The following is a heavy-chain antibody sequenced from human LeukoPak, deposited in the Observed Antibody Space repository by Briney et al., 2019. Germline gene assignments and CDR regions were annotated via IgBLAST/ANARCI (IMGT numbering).Heavy chain of an antibody. CDR2: IKQDGGEK. CDR1: GFTFSSYW. CDR3: AREGGDDFWSENYYYMDV. J-gene: IGHJ6*03. Sequence: GGSLRLSCAASGFTFSSYWMSWVRQAPGKGLEWVANIKQDGGEKYNVDSVKGRFTISRDNAKKSLYLQMNSLRAEDTAVYYCAREGGDDFWSENYYYMDVWGKGTTVTVSS. V-gene: IGHV3-7*01. D-gene: IGHD3-3*01.